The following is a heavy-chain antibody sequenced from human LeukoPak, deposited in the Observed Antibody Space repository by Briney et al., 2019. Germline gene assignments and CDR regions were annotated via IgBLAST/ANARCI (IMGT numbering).Heavy chain of an antibody. CDR3: ARDNDYGDSPPGWFDP. CDR1: GGSISSGDSS. J-gene: IGHJ5*02. CDR2: IYHSGST. D-gene: IGHD4-17*01. Sequence: SQTLSPTCAVSGGSISSGDSSWSWIRQPPGKGLEWIGYIYHSGSTSYSPSLKSRVTISIDRSKNQFSLKLTSVTAADTAVYFCARDNDYGDSPPGWFDPWAQGTLVTASS. V-gene: IGHV4-30-2*01.